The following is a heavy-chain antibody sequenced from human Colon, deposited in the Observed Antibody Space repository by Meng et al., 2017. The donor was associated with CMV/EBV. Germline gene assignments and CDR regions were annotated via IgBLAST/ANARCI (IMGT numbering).Heavy chain of an antibody. CDR1: GFTLSSYW. CDR2: IKQDGSET. D-gene: IGHD1-14*01. Sequence: GESLKISCAASGFTLSSYWMSWARQAPGKGLEWVANIKQDGSETYYVDSVKGRFTMSRDNARNSLFLQMNSLRAEDTAVYYCAKGQGILYDWGQGTLVTVSS. V-gene: IGHV3-7*01. CDR3: AKGQGILYD. J-gene: IGHJ4*02.